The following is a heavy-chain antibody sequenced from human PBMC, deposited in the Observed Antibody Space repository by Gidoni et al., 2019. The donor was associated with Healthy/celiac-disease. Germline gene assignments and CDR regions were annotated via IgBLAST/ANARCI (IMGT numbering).Heavy chain of an antibody. CDR3: ERDVLYYDILTGYYNPEIERYFDY. Sequence: EVQLVESGGGVVQPGGSLRLSCAASALPVSSARLRSIRLAPGKGLEWVADIKKNVSEICYVNSVKSRFTISRINAKTSLNLQMNSLRAEDTAVYYCERDVLYYDILTGYYNPEIERYFDYWGQGTLVTVSS. D-gene: IGHD3-9*01. CDR2: IKKNVSEI. CDR1: ALPVSSAR. J-gene: IGHJ4*02. V-gene: IGHV3-7*01.